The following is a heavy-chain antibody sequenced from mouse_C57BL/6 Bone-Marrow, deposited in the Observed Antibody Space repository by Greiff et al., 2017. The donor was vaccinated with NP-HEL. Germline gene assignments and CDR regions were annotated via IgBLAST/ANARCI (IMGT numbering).Heavy chain of an antibody. CDR2: IHPNSGST. CDR3: ARWVYYGSSFDY. Sequence: VKLQQSGAELVKPGASVKLSCKASGYTFTSYWMHWVKQRPGQGLEWIGMIHPNSGSTNYNEKFKSKATLTVDKSSSTAYMQLSSLTSEDSAVYYCARWVYYGSSFDYWGQGTTLTVSS. J-gene: IGHJ2*01. CDR1: GYTFTSYW. V-gene: IGHV1-64*01. D-gene: IGHD1-1*01.